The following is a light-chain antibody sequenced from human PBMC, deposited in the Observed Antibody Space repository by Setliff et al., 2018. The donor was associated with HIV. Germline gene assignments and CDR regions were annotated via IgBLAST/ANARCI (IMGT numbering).Light chain of an antibody. CDR1: SSDVGSYNL. CDR3: CSYAGSSTFV. V-gene: IGLV2-23*02. Sequence: QSALTQPASVSGSPGQSIPISCTGSSSDVGSYNLVSRYQQHPRKAPKLMIYEVSKWPSGVSNRFSGSKSGNTASLTISGLQAEDEADYYCCSYAGSSTFVFGGGTKVTVL. CDR2: EVS. J-gene: IGLJ3*02.